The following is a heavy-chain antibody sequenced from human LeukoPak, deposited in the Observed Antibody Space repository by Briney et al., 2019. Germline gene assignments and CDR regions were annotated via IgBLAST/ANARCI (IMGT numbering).Heavy chain of an antibody. D-gene: IGHD4-17*01. CDR1: GGSISSYY. CDR2: IYYSGST. Sequence: SETLSLTCTVSGGSISSYYWSWLRQPPGKGLEWIGYIYYSGSTNYNPSLKSRVTISVDTSKNQFSLKLSSVSAADTAVYYCATVTRSRFDLWGRGTLVTVSS. V-gene: IGHV4-59*08. J-gene: IGHJ2*01. CDR3: ATVTRSRFDL.